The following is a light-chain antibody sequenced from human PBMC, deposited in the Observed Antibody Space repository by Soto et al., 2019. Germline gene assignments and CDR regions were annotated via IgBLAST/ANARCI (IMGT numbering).Light chain of an antibody. Sequence: EIVLTQSPATLSVSPGERATLSCRASHSAASAVAWYQQKPGQAPRLLIYDASTRATGIPARFSGSGSETEFTLTINSLKSEDFAVYYCQQYDNWHTWTFGQGTKVDI. CDR3: QQYDNWHTWT. CDR1: HSAASA. CDR2: DAS. J-gene: IGKJ1*01. V-gene: IGKV3-15*01.